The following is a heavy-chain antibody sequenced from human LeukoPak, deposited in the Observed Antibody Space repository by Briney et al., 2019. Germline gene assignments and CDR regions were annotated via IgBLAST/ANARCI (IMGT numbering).Heavy chain of an antibody. Sequence: GGSLRLSCAASGFTFSTYWMTWVRQAPGKGLEWVSYISSDNSPIYYADSVKGRFTISRDNAKNSLYLQMNSLRAEDTAVYYCARGARPVAMRNYFDYWGQGTLVTVSS. CDR3: ARGARPVAMRNYFDY. V-gene: IGHV3-48*04. CDR1: GFTFSTYW. CDR2: ISSDNSPI. J-gene: IGHJ4*02. D-gene: IGHD2-2*01.